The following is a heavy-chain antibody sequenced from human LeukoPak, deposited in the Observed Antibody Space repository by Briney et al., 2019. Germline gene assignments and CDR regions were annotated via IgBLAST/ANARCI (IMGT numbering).Heavy chain of an antibody. CDR2: INPTSTSI. CDR1: GFTFSSYA. Sequence: SGGSLRLSCAVSGFTFSSYAMSWVRQAPGKGLEWVSSINPTSTSIYYADAVKGRFTISRDNAKSSLYLQMNSLRAEDTARYYCVRLRRNSDRSGYYYFYNYWGQGIQVTVSS. J-gene: IGHJ4*02. D-gene: IGHD3-22*01. V-gene: IGHV3-21*01. CDR3: VRLRRNSDRSGYYYFYNY.